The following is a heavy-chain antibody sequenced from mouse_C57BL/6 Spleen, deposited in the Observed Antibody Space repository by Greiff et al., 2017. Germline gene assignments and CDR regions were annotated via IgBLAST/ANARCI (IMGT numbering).Heavy chain of an antibody. J-gene: IGHJ4*01. CDR1: GYAFSSSW. Sequence: VQLQESGPELVKPGASVKISCKASGYAFSSSWMNWVKQRPGKGLEWIGRIYPGDGDTNYNGKFKGKATLTADKSSSTAYMQRSSLTSEDSAVYFCARSGGYYEGMDYWGQGTSVTVSS. V-gene: IGHV1-82*01. CDR3: ARSGGYYEGMDY. CDR2: IYPGDGDT. D-gene: IGHD2-3*01.